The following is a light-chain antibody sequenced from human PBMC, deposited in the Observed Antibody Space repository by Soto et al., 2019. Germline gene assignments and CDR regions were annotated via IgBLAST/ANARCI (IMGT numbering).Light chain of an antibody. CDR2: DVS. CDR1: QSVTSY. J-gene: IGKJ5*01. CDR3: QQRSDWPLT. Sequence: EIVMTQSPATLSVSPGERATLSCRASQSVTSYLAWYQQKPGQAPRLLIYDVSNRASGIPARFSGSGSETDFTLTISSLEPEDFVVYYCQQRSDWPLTFGQGTRLEI. V-gene: IGKV3-11*01.